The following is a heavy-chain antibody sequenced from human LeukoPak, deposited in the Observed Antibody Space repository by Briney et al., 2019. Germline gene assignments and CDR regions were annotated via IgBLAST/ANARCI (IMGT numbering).Heavy chain of an antibody. CDR3: AREPQYYDFWSGPPGDY. D-gene: IGHD3-3*01. CDR2: ISAYNGNT. J-gene: IGHJ4*02. V-gene: IGHV1-18*01. Sequence: AASVKVSCKASGGTFSSYAISWVRQAPGQGLEWMGWISAYNGNTNYAQKLQGRVTMTTDTSTSTAYMELRSLRSDDTAVYYCAREPQYYDFWSGPPGDYWGQGTLVTVSS. CDR1: GGTFSSYA.